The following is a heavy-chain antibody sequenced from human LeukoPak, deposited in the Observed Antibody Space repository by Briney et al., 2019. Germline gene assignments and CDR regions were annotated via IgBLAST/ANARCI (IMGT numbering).Heavy chain of an antibody. D-gene: IGHD1-26*01. CDR2: IIPIFGTA. Sequence: ASVKVSCKASGGTFSSYAISWVRQAPGQGLEWMGGIIPIFGTANYAQKLQGRVTITADESTSTAYMELSSLRSEDTAVYYCARVVSGTERAGFDYWGQGTLVTVSS. V-gene: IGHV1-69*13. CDR3: ARVVSGTERAGFDY. CDR1: GGTFSSYA. J-gene: IGHJ4*02.